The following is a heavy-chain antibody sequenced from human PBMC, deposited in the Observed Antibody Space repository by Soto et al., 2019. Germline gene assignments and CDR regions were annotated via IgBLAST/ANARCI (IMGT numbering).Heavy chain of an antibody. CDR1: GFTFSSYG. V-gene: IGHV3-30*18. D-gene: IGHD4-4*01. CDR3: AKDMVGHSNYALGGYYFDY. Sequence: GGSLRLSCAASGFTFSSYGMHWVRQAPGKGLEWVAVISYDGSNKYYADSVKGRFTISRDNSKNTLYLQMNSLRAEDTAVYYCAKDMVGHSNYALGGYYFDYWGQGTLVTVSS. J-gene: IGHJ4*02. CDR2: ISYDGSNK.